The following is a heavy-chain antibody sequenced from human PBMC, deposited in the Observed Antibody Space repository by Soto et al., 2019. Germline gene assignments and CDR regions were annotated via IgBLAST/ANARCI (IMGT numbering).Heavy chain of an antibody. J-gene: IGHJ3*02. Sequence: GASVKVSCKASGGTFSSYAISWVRQAPGQGLEWMGGIIPIFGTANYAQKFQGRVTITADESTSTAYMELSSLRSGDTAVYYCDGTTGPDDAFDIWGQGTMVTVSS. CDR2: IIPIFGTA. V-gene: IGHV1-69*13. CDR3: DGTTGPDDAFDI. D-gene: IGHD1-1*01. CDR1: GGTFSSYA.